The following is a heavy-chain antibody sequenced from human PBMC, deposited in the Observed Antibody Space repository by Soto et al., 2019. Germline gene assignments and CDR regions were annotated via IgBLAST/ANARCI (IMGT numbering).Heavy chain of an antibody. CDR1: GDSISSSSYY. CDR3: ARLLWFGAGG. D-gene: IGHD3-10*01. V-gene: IGHV4-39*01. J-gene: IGHJ4*02. Sequence: QLQLQESGPGLVKPSETLSLTCTVSGDSISSSSYYWGWIRQPPGKGLEWIGSIYYSGSTYYNPSLKSRVTISVDTSKNQFSLKLSSVTAADTAVYYCARLLWFGAGGWGQGTLVTVSS. CDR2: IYYSGST.